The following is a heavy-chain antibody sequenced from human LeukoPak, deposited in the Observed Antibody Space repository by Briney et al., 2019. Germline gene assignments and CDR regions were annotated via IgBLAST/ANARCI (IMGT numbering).Heavy chain of an antibody. CDR2: ISATGGNT. Sequence: GGSLRLSCAGSGFTFTTYAMIWVRQAPGKGLEWVSGISATGGNTKYADSVKGRFTISRDNSKNTLYLQMNSLRAEDTAVYYCASEGYSGSYLVDYWGQGTLVTVSS. D-gene: IGHD1-26*01. CDR1: GFTFTTYA. V-gene: IGHV3-23*01. J-gene: IGHJ4*02. CDR3: ASEGYSGSYLVDY.